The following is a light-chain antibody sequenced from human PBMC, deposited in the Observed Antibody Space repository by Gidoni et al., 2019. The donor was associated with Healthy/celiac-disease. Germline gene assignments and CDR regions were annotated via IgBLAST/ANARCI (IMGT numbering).Light chain of an antibody. J-gene: IGKJ1*01. V-gene: IGKV3-20*01. CDR2: GAS. Sequence: EIVLTQSPGTLSLSPGESATPPCRASQSVSSSYLAWYQQKPGQAPRLLIYGASSRATGIPDRFSGGGSGTDFTLTISRLEPEDVAVYYWQQYGSSRWTFGQGTKVEIK. CDR3: QQYGSSRWT. CDR1: QSVSSSY.